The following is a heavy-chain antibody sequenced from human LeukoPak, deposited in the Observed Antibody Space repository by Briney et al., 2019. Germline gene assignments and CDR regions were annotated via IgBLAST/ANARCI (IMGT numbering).Heavy chain of an antibody. J-gene: IGHJ3*02. D-gene: IGHD5-24*01. CDR3: ARGGDGYNPGSGFDI. Sequence: ASVNVSCKASGYTFTGYYMHWVRQAPGQGLEWMGWINPNSGGTNYAQKFQGRVTMTRDTSISTAYMELSRLRSDDTAVYYCARGGDGYNPGSGFDIWGQGTMVTVSS. V-gene: IGHV1-2*02. CDR1: GYTFTGYY. CDR2: INPNSGGT.